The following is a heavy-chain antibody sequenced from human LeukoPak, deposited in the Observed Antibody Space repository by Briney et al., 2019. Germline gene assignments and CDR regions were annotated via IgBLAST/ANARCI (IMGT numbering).Heavy chain of an antibody. CDR1: EYTFTDYA. CDR2: INPNSGGT. CDR3: ARATYYDFWSSLDP. J-gene: IGHJ5*02. V-gene: IGHV1-3*01. Sequence: ASVKVSCKASEYTFTDYAINWVRQAPGQGLEWMGRINPNSGGTNYAQKFQGRVTITRDTSASTAYMELSSLRSEDTAVYYCARATYYDFWSSLDPWGQGTLVTVSS. D-gene: IGHD3-3*01.